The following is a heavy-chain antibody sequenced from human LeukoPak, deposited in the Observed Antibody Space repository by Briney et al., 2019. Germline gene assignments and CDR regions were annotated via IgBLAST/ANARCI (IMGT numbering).Heavy chain of an antibody. J-gene: IGHJ4*02. D-gene: IGHD4-23*01. CDR2: TYYRSTWYN. CDR1: GDSVSSNSVT. Sequence: SQTLSLTCAISGDSVSSNSVTWNWIRQSPSRGLEWLGRTYYRSTWYNDYAVSVRGRITVNPDTSKNQFSLHLNSVTPEDTAVYYCARVTRPIDYWGQGTLVTVSS. CDR3: ARVTRPIDY. V-gene: IGHV6-1*01.